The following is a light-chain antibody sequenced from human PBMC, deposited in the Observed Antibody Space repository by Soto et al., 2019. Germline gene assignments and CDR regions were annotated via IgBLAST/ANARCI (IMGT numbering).Light chain of an antibody. CDR1: QSVSSSY. Sequence: EIVLTQSPGTLSLSPGERATLSCRASQSVSSSYLAWYQQKPGQAPRLLIYGAFSRANGIPDRFSGSGSGTDFTLTITRLEPEDFAVFYCQQYGSSPLTFGGGTKVEIK. V-gene: IGKV3-20*01. J-gene: IGKJ4*01. CDR2: GAF. CDR3: QQYGSSPLT.